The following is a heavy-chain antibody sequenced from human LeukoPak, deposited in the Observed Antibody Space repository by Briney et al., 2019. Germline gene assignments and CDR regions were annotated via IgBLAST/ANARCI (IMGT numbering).Heavy chain of an antibody. CDR3: ARGHITIFGVVIKEGMDV. Sequence: ASGTLSLTCAVYGGSFSGYYWSWIRQPPGKGLEWIGEINHSGSTNYNPSLKSRVTISVDTSKNQFSLKLSSVTAAETAVYYCARGHITIFGVVIKEGMDVWGKGTTVTVSS. J-gene: IGHJ6*03. CDR2: INHSGST. D-gene: IGHD3-3*01. CDR1: GGSFSGYY. V-gene: IGHV4-34*01.